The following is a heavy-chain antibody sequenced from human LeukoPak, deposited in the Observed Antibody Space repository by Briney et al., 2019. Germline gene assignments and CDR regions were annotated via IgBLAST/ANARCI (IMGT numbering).Heavy chain of an antibody. Sequence: PGGSLRLSCAASGFTFSSYAMSWVRQAPGKGLEWVSAISGSGGSTYYADSVKGRFTISRDNSKNTLYLQMNSLRAEDTAVYYCANSLSYGSGSYNYYYGMDVWGQGTTVTVSS. CDR1: GFTFSSYA. CDR2: ISGSGGST. CDR3: ANSLSYGSGSYNYYYGMDV. D-gene: IGHD3-10*01. V-gene: IGHV3-23*01. J-gene: IGHJ6*02.